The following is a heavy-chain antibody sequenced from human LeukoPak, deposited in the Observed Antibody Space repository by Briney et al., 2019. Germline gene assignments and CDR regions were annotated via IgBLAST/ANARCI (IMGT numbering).Heavy chain of an antibody. CDR2: IYSSGST. Sequence: SETLSLTCTVSGGSISSYYWNWIRQSPGKGLEWIGYIYSSGSTYYTPSLQSRVTISVDTSKNQFSLKLSSVTAADTAVYYCATGDYHYYYYGMDAWGQGTTVTVSS. J-gene: IGHJ6*02. CDR1: GGSISSYY. CDR3: ATGDYHYYYYGMDA. D-gene: IGHD4-17*01. V-gene: IGHV4-59*12.